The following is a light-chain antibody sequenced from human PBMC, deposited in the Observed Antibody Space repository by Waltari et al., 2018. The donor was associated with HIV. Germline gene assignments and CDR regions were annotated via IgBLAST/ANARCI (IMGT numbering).Light chain of an antibody. CDR3: QQAKSFPHT. CDR2: DAS. J-gene: IGKJ4*01. Sequence: IHMTQSPSSVSASVGGAVSISCRASQNIGRTLAWSQLKPGKPPRLLIYDASRLDDGVPARFRGSGSRSKFTCAITSLQPEDFAIYVCQQAKSFPHTFAAGTRVE. V-gene: IGKV1-12*01. CDR1: QNIGRT.